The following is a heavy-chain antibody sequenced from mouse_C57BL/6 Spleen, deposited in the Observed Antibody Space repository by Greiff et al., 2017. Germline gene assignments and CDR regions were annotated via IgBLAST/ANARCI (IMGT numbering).Heavy chain of an antibody. V-gene: IGHV1-53*01. CDR2: INPSNGGT. CDR3: ARSGYSNPFYYAMDY. D-gene: IGHD2-5*01. CDR1: GYTFTSYW. Sequence: VQLQQPGTELVKPGASVKLSCKASGYTFTSYWMHWVKQRPGQGLEWIGNINPSNGGTNYNEKFKSKATLTVDKSSSTAYMQLSSLTSEDSAVYYCARSGYSNPFYYAMDYWGQGTSVTVSS. J-gene: IGHJ4*01.